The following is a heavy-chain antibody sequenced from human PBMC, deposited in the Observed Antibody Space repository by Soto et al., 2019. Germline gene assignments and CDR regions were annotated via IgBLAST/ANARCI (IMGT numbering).Heavy chain of an antibody. CDR1: GGSISSTSYY. D-gene: IGHD3-22*01. J-gene: IGHJ4*02. Sequence: QLQLQESGPGLVKPSETLSLTCTVSGGSISSTSYYWGWIRQPPGKGLEWIGNIYYIGSTYYNPSLKSRVTISVDTSKNQFSLKLSSVTASDTAVYYCATYTMKSYYFNCWGQGTLVTVSS. CDR3: ATYTMKSYYFNC. V-gene: IGHV4-39*01. CDR2: IYYIGST.